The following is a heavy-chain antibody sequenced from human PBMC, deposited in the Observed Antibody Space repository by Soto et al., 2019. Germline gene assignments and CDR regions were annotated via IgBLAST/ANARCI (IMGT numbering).Heavy chain of an antibody. Sequence: PGGSLRLSCAASGFTFSSYNMNWVRQAPGKGLEWISYISSSSSTIYYADSVKGRFTISRDNAKNSLYLQMNSLRAEDTAVYYCARDRYIVVLSGWYYGMDVWGQGTTVTVSS. CDR1: GFTFSSYN. J-gene: IGHJ6*02. CDR3: ARDRYIVVLSGWYYGMDV. D-gene: IGHD2-15*01. V-gene: IGHV3-48*01. CDR2: ISSSSSTI.